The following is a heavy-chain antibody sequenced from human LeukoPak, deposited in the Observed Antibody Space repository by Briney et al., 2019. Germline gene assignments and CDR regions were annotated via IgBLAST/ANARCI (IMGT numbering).Heavy chain of an antibody. CDR3: ARGYSSSWYFDY. V-gene: IGHV3-73*01. J-gene: IGHJ4*02. CDR2: IRSKANSYAT. Sequence: GGSLKLSCAASGFTFSGSAMHWVRQASGKGLEWVGRIRSKANSYATAYAASVKGRFTISRDDSKNTAYLQMNSLKTEDTAVYYCARGYSSSWYFDYWGQGTLVTVSS. D-gene: IGHD6-13*01. CDR1: GFTFSGSA.